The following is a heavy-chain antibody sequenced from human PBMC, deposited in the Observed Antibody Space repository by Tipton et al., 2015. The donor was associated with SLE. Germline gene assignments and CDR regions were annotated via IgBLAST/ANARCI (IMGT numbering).Heavy chain of an antibody. CDR1: GGSFSGYY. CDR2: IYHSGST. CDR3: ARGLIQLWPYYYYYYMDV. Sequence: TLSLTCAVYGGSFSGYYWSWIRQPPGKGLEWIGEIYHSGSTNYNPSLKSRVTISVDTSKNQFSLKLSSVTAADTAVYYCARGLIQLWPYYYYYYMDVWGKGTTVTVSS. V-gene: IGHV4-34*01. J-gene: IGHJ6*03. D-gene: IGHD5-18*01.